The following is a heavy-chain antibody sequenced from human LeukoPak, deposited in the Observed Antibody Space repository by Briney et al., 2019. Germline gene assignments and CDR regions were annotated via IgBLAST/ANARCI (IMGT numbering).Heavy chain of an antibody. J-gene: IGHJ4*02. CDR3: ARGGRTVTTTPVSY. CDR2: ISAYNGNT. CDR1: GYTFTSYG. Sequence: ASVKVSCKASGYTFTSYGISWVRQAPGQGLEWMGWISAYNGNTNYAQKLQGRVTMTTDTSTNTAYMELRSLRSDDTAVYYCARGGRTVTTTPVSYWGQGTLVTVSS. V-gene: IGHV1-18*01. D-gene: IGHD4-17*01.